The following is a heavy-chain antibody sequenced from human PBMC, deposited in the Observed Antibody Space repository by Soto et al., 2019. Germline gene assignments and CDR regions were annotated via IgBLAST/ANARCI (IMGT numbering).Heavy chain of an antibody. CDR1: GFTFSDYP. Sequence: QVQLVESGGGVVQPGRSLSLSCAASGFTFSDYPMHWVRQAPGKGLEWVAVISYDGRVKYYVDSVKGRFTISRDDSKNTRYLRMNSLRVDDTAVYYCARDFIVGAPDYFDYWGEGALVSVSS. D-gene: IGHD1-26*01. V-gene: IGHV3-30*04. CDR2: ISYDGRVK. CDR3: ARDFIVGAPDYFDY. J-gene: IGHJ4*02.